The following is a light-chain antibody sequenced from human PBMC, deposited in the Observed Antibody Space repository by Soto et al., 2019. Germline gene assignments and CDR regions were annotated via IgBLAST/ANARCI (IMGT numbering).Light chain of an antibody. Sequence: EIVMTQSPATLSVSPGERATLSCRASQSVSNNLAWYQQKPGQAPRLLIYRASTRATGIPARFSGSGSGTDFTLTISSLQSEDFAVYYCQHYNNWPPWTFGQGTKVDFK. CDR3: QHYNNWPPWT. CDR1: QSVSNN. CDR2: RAS. J-gene: IGKJ1*01. V-gene: IGKV3-15*01.